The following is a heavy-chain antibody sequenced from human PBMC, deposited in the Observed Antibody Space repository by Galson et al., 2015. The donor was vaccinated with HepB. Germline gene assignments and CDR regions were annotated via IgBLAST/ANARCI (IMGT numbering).Heavy chain of an antibody. CDR2: TYYRSKWYN. V-gene: IGHV6-1*01. CDR1: GDSVSSNSAA. Sequence: CAISGDSVSSNSAAWNWIRQSPSRGLEWLGRTYYRSKWYNDYAVSVKSRITINPDTSKNQFSLQLNSVTPEDTAVYYCARAADSSSGVYYYYYGMDVWGQGTTVTVSS. CDR3: ARAADSSSGVYYYYYGMDV. J-gene: IGHJ6*02. D-gene: IGHD6-6*01.